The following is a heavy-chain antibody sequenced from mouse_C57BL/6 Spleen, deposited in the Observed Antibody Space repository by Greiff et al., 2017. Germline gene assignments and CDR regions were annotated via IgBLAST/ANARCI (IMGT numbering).Heavy chain of an antibody. V-gene: IGHV1-80*01. D-gene: IGHD2-4*01. CDR1: GYAFSSYW. CDR2: IYPGDGDT. J-gene: IGHJ4*01. CDR3: ARGGDYDYDRAYAMDY. Sequence: VQLQQSGAELVKPGASVKISCKASGYAFSSYWMNWVKQRPGKGLEWIGQIYPGDGDTNYNGKFKGKATLTADKSSSTAYMQLSSLTSEDSAVYFCARGGDYDYDRAYAMDYRGQGTSVTASS.